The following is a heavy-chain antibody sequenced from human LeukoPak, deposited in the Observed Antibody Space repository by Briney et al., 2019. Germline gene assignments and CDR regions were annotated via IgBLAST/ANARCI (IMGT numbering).Heavy chain of an antibody. CDR2: IKSKTDGGTT. V-gene: IGHV3-15*07. J-gene: IGHJ6*02. CDR3: TTDRSKLLWFGELGSDYYYYGMDV. Sequence: GGSLRLSCAASGFTFSNAWMNWVRQAPGKGLEWVGRIKSKTDGGTTDYAAPVKDRFTNSRDDSKNTLYLQMNSLKTEDTAVYYCTTDRSKLLWFGELGSDYYYYGMDVWGQGTTVTVSS. CDR1: GFTFSNAW. D-gene: IGHD3-10*01.